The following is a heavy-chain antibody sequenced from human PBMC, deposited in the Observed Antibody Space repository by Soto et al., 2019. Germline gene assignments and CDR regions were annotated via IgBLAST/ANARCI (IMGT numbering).Heavy chain of an antibody. CDR3: AADLPDWGAYAFDY. J-gene: IGHJ4*01. V-gene: IGHV3-15*07. CDR1: GFTFTRAW. D-gene: IGHD3-16*01. Sequence: GGSLTLSCAASGFTFTRAWLNWVRQAPGKGLEWVGRAKSEINGGAVDYAAPVKGRFTISRDASQNTVYLQMNSLRADDTVVYYCAADLPDWGAYAFDYWGHGTQVTVSS. CDR2: AKSEINGGAV.